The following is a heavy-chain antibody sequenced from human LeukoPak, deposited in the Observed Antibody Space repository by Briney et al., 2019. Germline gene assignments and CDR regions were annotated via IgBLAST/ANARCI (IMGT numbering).Heavy chain of an antibody. CDR3: PQGGVPTAYYYYGMDV. J-gene: IGHJ6*04. CDR2: IKSKTDGGTT. V-gene: IGHV3-15*01. Sequence: GGSLRLSCAASGFIVSSNYMSWVRQAPGKGLEWVGRIKSKTDGGTTDYAAPVKGRFTISRDDSKNTLYLQMNSLKTEDTAVYYCPQGGVPTAYYYYGMDVGGKGTTVTVSS. D-gene: IGHD4-11*01. CDR1: GFIVSSNY.